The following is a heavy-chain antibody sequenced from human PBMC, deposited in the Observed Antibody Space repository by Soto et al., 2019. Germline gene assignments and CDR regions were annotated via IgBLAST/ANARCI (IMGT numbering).Heavy chain of an antibody. CDR3: ARRNWGLELPYYYYYGMDV. Sequence: QVQLQESGPGLVKPSETLSLTCTVSGGSISSGSYYWGWIRQPPGKVLEWLGSLYSRGSTYYNPSLESRVTISVDTSKNQFSLRLSSVPAADTAVYYCARRNWGLELPYYYYYGMDVWGQGTTVTVSS. CDR1: GGSISSGSYY. V-gene: IGHV4-39*01. CDR2: LYSRGST. D-gene: IGHD3-16*01. J-gene: IGHJ6*02.